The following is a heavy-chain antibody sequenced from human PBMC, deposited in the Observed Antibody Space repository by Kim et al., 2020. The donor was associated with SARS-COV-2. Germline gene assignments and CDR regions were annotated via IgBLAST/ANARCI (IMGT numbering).Heavy chain of an antibody. Sequence: GGSLRLSCTASGFTFGDYAMSWFRQAPGKGLEWVGFIRSKAYGGTTEYAASVKGRFTISRDDSKSIAYLQMNSLKTEDTAVYYCTNKYCSGGSCYSLFPYWGHGTLVNVSA. CDR2: IRSKAYGGTT. V-gene: IGHV3-49*03. CDR3: TNKYCSGGSCYSLFPY. CDR1: GFTFGDYA. J-gene: IGHJ4*01. D-gene: IGHD2-15*01.